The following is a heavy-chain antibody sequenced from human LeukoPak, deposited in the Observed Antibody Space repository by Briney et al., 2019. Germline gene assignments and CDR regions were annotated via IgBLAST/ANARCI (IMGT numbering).Heavy chain of an antibody. Sequence: SQTLSLTCTVSGGSISSGGYYWSWIRQPAGRGLEWIGRIYTSGSTNYNPSLKSRVTISVDTSKNQFSLKLSSVTAADTAVYYCAREKGIAAAPNYYYYGMDVWGQGTTVTVSS. CDR3: AREKGIAAAPNYYYYGMDV. D-gene: IGHD6-13*01. V-gene: IGHV4-61*02. J-gene: IGHJ6*02. CDR1: GGSISSGGYY. CDR2: IYTSGST.